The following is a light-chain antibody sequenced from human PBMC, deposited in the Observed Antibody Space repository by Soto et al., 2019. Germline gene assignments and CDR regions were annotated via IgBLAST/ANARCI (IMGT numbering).Light chain of an antibody. J-gene: IGKJ1*01. V-gene: IGKV4-1*01. CDR3: PQYYSTPPT. Sequence: DIVMTQSPDSLAVSLGERATINCKSSQSVLYSSNTNNYLAWYQQKPGQPPKLLIYWASTRESVVPDRYSGSGSGTDFTPTISSLQADDGAVYYCPQYYSTPPTFGQGTKVEIK. CDR2: WAS. CDR1: QSVLYSSNTNNY.